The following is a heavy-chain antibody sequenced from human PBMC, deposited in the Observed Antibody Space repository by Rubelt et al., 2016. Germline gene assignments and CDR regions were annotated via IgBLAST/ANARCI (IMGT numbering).Heavy chain of an antibody. Sequence: QVQLVQSGAEVKKPGSSVKVSCKASGGTFSSYAISWVRQAPGQGLEWMGGIIPIFGTAHYAQEFQGRVTMTADESPSTAYMELSSLRSEDTAVYYCARDVGRWTGTTYYYYGMDVWGQGTTVTVSS. D-gene: IGHD1-7*01. CDR2: IIPIFGTA. CDR3: ARDVGRWTGTTYYYYGMDV. V-gene: IGHV1-69*01. CDR1: GGTFSSYA. J-gene: IGHJ6*02.